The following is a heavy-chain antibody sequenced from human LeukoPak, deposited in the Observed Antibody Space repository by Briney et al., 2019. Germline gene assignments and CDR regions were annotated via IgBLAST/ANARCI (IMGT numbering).Heavy chain of an antibody. Sequence: ASVKVSCKATGYTFTNFEINWVRLAAGQGLEWMGWMNANSAKTGYAQKFQARVTMTWDTSISTAYMELSSLRSEDTAVYYCARMSYYDSSGDNWFDPWGQGTLVTVSS. CDR1: GYTFTNFE. CDR3: ARMSYYDSSGDNWFDP. J-gene: IGHJ5*02. CDR2: MNANSAKT. V-gene: IGHV1-8*01. D-gene: IGHD3-22*01.